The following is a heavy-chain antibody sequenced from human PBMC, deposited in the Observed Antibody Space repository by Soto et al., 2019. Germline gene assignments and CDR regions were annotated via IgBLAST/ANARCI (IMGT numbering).Heavy chain of an antibody. J-gene: IGHJ5*02. Sequence: QVQLVQSGAEVKKPGSSVKVSCKASGGTFSSYAISWVRQAPGQGLEWMGGIIPIFGTANYAQKFQGRVTITADESTSTAYIELSSLRSEDTAVYYCSSLSGYSYAMPLEGWFDPWGQGTLVTVSS. CDR1: GGTFSSYA. V-gene: IGHV1-69*01. CDR3: SSLSGYSYAMPLEGWFDP. CDR2: IIPIFGTA. D-gene: IGHD5-18*01.